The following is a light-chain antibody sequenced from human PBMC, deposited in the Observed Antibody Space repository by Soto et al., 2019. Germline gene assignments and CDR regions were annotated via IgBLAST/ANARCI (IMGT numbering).Light chain of an antibody. V-gene: IGKV2-28*01. Sequence: IVMTQSPLSLPGTPGGPASISCRSSQSLLHSNGYNYLDWYLQQPGQSPQLLIYLGSTRASGVPDRFSGSGSGTDFTLIISRVEAEDVAVYYCMQALQTPITFGQGTRLEIK. J-gene: IGKJ5*01. CDR2: LGS. CDR1: QSLLHSNGYNY. CDR3: MQALQTPIT.